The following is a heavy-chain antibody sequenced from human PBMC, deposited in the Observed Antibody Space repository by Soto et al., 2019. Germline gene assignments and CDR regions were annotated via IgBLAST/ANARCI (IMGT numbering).Heavy chain of an antibody. CDR2: ISAYNGDT. D-gene: IGHD6-13*01. CDR1: GYTFSSHG. CDR3: AREGSGQPPRGMDV. V-gene: IGHV1-18*01. Sequence: ASVKVSCKASGYTFSSHGISWVRQAPGQGLEWMGWISAYNGDTNYAQKLQGRVTMTTDTSTSTAYMELRSLTSDDTAVYYCAREGSGQPPRGMDVWDQGTTVTVSS. J-gene: IGHJ6*02.